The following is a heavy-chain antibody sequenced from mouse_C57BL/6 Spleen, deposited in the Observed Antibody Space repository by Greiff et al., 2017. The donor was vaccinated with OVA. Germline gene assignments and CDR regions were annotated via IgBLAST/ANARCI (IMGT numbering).Heavy chain of an antibody. J-gene: IGHJ1*03. V-gene: IGHV1-22*01. D-gene: IGHD1-1*01. CDR1: GYTFTDYN. CDR3: AGWPYYGSRHWYFDV. CDR2: INPNNGGT. Sequence: VQLQQSGPELVKPGASVKMSCKASGYTFTDYNMHWVKQSHGKSLEWIGYINPNNGGTSYNQKFKGKATLTVNKSSSTAYMELRSLTSEDSAVYYCAGWPYYGSRHWYFDVWGTGTTVTVSS.